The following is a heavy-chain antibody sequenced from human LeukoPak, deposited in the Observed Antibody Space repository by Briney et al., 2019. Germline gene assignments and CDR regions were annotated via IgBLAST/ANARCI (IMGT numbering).Heavy chain of an antibody. V-gene: IGHV3-23*01. CDR3: ARAGSPYFDWLYRVGYGGDYYYGMDV. Sequence: GGSLRLSCAASGFTFSSYAMSWVRQAPGKGLEWVSAISGSGGSTYYADSVKGRFTISRDNSKNTLYLQMNSLRAEDTAVYYCARAGSPYFDWLYRVGYGGDYYYGMDVWGQGTTVTVSS. CDR1: GFTFSSYA. J-gene: IGHJ6*02. D-gene: IGHD3-9*01. CDR2: ISGSGGST.